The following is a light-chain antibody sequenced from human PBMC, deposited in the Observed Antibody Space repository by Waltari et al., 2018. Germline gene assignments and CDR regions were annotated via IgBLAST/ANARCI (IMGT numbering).Light chain of an antibody. J-gene: IGLJ3*02. V-gene: IGLV7-46*01. CDR3: LLSYNGARV. CDR1: TGAVTSGHY. Sequence: QSVVTQDPSLTVYPGGTVTLTCGSSTGAVTSGHYPNGFHQKPGQAPRTLIYDTRKKHPGTPARFAGSLLGGKAALTLSGAQPEDEAEYYCLLSYNGARVFGGGTKLTVL. CDR2: DTR.